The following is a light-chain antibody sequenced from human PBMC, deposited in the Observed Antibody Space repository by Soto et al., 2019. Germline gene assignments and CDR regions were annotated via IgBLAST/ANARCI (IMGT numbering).Light chain of an antibody. V-gene: IGKV1-5*03. CDR3: QQYNSYSPT. CDR1: QSISTW. J-gene: IGKJ1*01. Sequence: DIQMTQSPSTLSGSVGDRVTITCRASQSISTWLAWYQQEPGKAPKLLIHKASSLQSGVPSRFSGSGSGTDFTLTISSLHPDDFATYYCQQYNSYSPTFGQGTKV. CDR2: KAS.